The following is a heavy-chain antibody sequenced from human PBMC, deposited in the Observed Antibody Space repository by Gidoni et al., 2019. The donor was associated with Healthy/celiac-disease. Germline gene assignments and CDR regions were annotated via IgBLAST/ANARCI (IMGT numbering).Heavy chain of an antibody. V-gene: IGHV3-11*01. J-gene: IGHJ4*02. CDR2: ISSSGSTI. D-gene: IGHD3-3*01. CDR3: ARDLNIFYDFWSGPFDY. Sequence: QVQLVESGGGLVKPGGSLRLSGAASGFTFRAYYMSWIRQAPGKGLEWVSYISSSGSTIYYADSVKGRFTISRDNAKNSLYLQMNSLRAEDTAVYYCARDLNIFYDFWSGPFDYWGQGTLVTVSS. CDR1: GFTFRAYY.